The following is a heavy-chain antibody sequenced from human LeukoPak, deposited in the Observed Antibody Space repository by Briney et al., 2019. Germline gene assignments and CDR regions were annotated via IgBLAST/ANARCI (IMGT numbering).Heavy chain of an antibody. CDR3: ARFGYYYYGMDV. Sequence: SETLSLTCTVSGGSISSGGYYWSWIRQHPGKGLEWIGYIYYSGSTYYNPSLRSRVTISVDTSKNQFSLKLSSVTAADTAVYYCARFGYYYYGMDVWGQGTTVTVSS. CDR1: GGSISSGGYY. CDR2: IYYSGST. D-gene: IGHD3-10*01. J-gene: IGHJ6*02. V-gene: IGHV4-31*03.